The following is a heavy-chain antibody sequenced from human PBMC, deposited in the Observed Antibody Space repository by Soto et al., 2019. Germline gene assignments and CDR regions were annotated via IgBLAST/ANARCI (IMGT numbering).Heavy chain of an antibody. J-gene: IGHJ4*02. CDR1: GGSISSGDYY. CDR3: ARGVKEILTGYYKTKTQYYFDY. V-gene: IGHV4-30-4*01. D-gene: IGHD3-9*01. Sequence: QVQLQESGPGLVKPSQTLSLTCTVSGGSISSGDYYWSWIRQPPGKGLEWIGYIYYSGSTYYNPSLKSRVTISVDTSKNQFSLKLSSVTAADTAVYYCARGVKEILTGYYKTKTQYYFDYWGQGTLVTVSS. CDR2: IYYSGST.